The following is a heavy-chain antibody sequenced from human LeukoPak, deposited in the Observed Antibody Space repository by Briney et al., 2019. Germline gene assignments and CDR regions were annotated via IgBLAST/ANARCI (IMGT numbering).Heavy chain of an antibody. CDR3: AKSHHVTAIDY. CDR1: GFTFSHYG. Sequence: PGGTLRLSCAASGFTFSHYGMTWVRQAPGKGLEWVSAISGSGGSTYYAGSVKGRFTISRDNSKNTPYLQMNSLRADDTAVYYCAKSHHVTAIDYWGQGTLVTVSS. D-gene: IGHD2-21*02. J-gene: IGHJ4*02. V-gene: IGHV3-23*01. CDR2: ISGSGGST.